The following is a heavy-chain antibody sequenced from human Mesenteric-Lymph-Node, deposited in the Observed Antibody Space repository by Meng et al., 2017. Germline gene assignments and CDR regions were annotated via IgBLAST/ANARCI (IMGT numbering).Heavy chain of an antibody. CDR1: GYSFTNFW. CDR3: ARGDWDAYYFDY. J-gene: IGHJ4*02. V-gene: IGHV5-51*01. Sequence: GESLKISCKGSGYSFTNFWIGWVRQMPGKGLEWMGIIYPGDSETRYSPSFEGQVTISVAKSINTAYLQWDSLKTSDTAIYYCARGDWDAYYFDYWGQGTLVTVSS. D-gene: IGHD3-9*01. CDR2: IYPGDSET.